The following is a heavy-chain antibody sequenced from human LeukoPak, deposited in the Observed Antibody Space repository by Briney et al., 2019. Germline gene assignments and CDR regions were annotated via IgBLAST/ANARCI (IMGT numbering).Heavy chain of an antibody. CDR3: AKGFSDHYYYYMDV. V-gene: IGHV3-30*02. CDR2: IRYDGSNK. Sequence: GGSLRLSCAASGFTVSSNYMSWVRQAPGKGLEWVAFIRYDGSNKYYADSVKGRFTISRDNSKNTLYLQMNSLRAEDTAVYYCAKGFSDHYYYYMDVWGKGTTVTVSS. CDR1: GFTVSSNY. J-gene: IGHJ6*03. D-gene: IGHD2/OR15-2a*01.